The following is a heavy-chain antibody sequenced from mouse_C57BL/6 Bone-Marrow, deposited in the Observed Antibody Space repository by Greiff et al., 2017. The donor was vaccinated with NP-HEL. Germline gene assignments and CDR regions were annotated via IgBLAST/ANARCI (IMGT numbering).Heavy chain of an antibody. CDR1: GFTFSSYA. V-gene: IGHV5-4*03. J-gene: IGHJ2*01. D-gene: IGHD2-2*01. Sequence: EVMLVESGGGLVKPGGSLKLSCAASGFTFSSYAMSWVRQTPEKRLEWVATISDGGSYTYYPDNVKGRFTISRDKAKNNLYLQRSHLKSEDTAMYYCARVGGYHRDYFDYWGQGTTLTVSS. CDR2: ISDGGSYT. CDR3: ARVGGYHRDYFDY.